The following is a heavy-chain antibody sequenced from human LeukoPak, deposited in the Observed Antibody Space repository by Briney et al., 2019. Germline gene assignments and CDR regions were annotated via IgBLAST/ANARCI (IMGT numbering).Heavy chain of an antibody. Sequence: GGSLRLSCAASGITFSGYTMNWVRQTPGKGLEWVSAVGTAGTDTYYTDSVKGRFTISRDNSKNTLYLQMNTLRVEDTAVYYCARVLRAASWRSYDYWGQGSLVTVSS. D-gene: IGHD5-18*01. V-gene: IGHV3-23*01. CDR2: VGTAGTDT. J-gene: IGHJ4*02. CDR1: GITFSGYT. CDR3: ARVLRAASWRSYDY.